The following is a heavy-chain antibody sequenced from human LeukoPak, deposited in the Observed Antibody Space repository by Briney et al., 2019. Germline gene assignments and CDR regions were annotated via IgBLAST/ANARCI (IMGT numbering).Heavy chain of an antibody. CDR1: GFTFSSYG. CDR2: ISYDGSNK. D-gene: IGHD2-2*01. J-gene: IGHJ6*02. Sequence: GGSLRLSCAASGFTFSSYGMHWVRQAPGKGLEWVAVISYDGSNKNYADFAKGRFTIPRDNSKNTLYLQMNSLRAEDTGVYYCAKDRTYAPYYNGMDVWGQGTTVTVSS. V-gene: IGHV3-30*18. CDR3: AKDRTYAPYYNGMDV.